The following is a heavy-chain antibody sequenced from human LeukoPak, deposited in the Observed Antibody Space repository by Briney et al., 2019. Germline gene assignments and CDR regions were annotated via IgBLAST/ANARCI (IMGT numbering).Heavy chain of an antibody. Sequence: GGSLRLSCAASGFTFSSYSMNWVRQAPGKGLEWVSSISSSSSYIYYADSVKGRFTISRDNAKNSLYLQMNSLRAEDTAVYYCARDLPSRDVWNDGGDAFDIWGQGTMVTVSS. J-gene: IGHJ3*02. CDR1: GFTFSSYS. CDR2: ISSSSSYI. V-gene: IGHV3-21*01. CDR3: ARDLPSRDVWNDGGDAFDI. D-gene: IGHD1-1*01.